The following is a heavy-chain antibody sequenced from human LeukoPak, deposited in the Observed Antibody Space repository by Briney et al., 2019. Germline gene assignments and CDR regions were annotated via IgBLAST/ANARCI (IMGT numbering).Heavy chain of an antibody. J-gene: IGHJ5*02. CDR2: IVVGSGNT. CDR3: AAGNPRIAAAGTGWFDP. V-gene: IGHV1-58*01. D-gene: IGHD6-13*01. CDR1: GFTFTSSA. Sequence: ASVKVSCKASGFTFTSSAVQWVRQARGQRLEWIGWIVVGSGNTNYAQKFQERVTITRDMSTSTAYMELSSLRSEDTAVYYCAAGNPRIAAAGTGWFDPWGQGTLVTVS.